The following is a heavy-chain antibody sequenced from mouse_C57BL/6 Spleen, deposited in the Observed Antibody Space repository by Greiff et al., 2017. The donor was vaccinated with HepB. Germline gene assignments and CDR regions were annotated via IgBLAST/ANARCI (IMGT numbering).Heavy chain of an antibody. CDR2: ISYDGSN. D-gene: IGHD1-1*01. J-gene: IGHJ4*01. CDR3: AREEFTTGAMDD. CDR1: GYSITSGYY. Sequence: EVKVEESGPGLVKPSQSLSLTCSVTGYSITSGYYWNWIRQFPGNKLEWMGYISYDGSNNYNPSLKNRISITRDTSKNQFFLKLNSVTTEDTATYYCAREEFTTGAMDDWGQGTSVTVSS. V-gene: IGHV3-6*01.